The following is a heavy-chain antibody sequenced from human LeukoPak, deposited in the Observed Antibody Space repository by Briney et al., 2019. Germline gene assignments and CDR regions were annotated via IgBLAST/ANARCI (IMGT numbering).Heavy chain of an antibody. CDR2: ISAYNGNT. CDR1: GYTFTSYG. D-gene: IGHD3-10*01. Sequence: GASVKVSCKASGYTFTSYGISWVRQAPGQGLEWMGWISAYNGNTNYAQKLQGRVTMTTDTSTSTAYMELRSLRSDDTAVYYCARGEYYYGSGLAPPNWFDPWGQGTLVTVSS. V-gene: IGHV1-18*01. J-gene: IGHJ5*02. CDR3: ARGEYYYGSGLAPPNWFDP.